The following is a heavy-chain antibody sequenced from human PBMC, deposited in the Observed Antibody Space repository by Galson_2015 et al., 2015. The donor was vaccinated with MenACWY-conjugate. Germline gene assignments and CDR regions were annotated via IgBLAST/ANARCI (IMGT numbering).Heavy chain of an antibody. J-gene: IGHJ5*02. Sequence: YYSGSTKYSPSLNSRVTISMDTSNNQFSLRLTSMTAADTAMYYCAREPTYSGSFGWFDPWGQGTLVTVSS. CDR3: AREPTYSGSFGWFDP. V-gene: IGHV4-59*01. CDR2: YYSGST. D-gene: IGHD1-26*01.